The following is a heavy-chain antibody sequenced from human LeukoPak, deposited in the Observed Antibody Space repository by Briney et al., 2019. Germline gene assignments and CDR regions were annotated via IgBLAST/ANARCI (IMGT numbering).Heavy chain of an antibody. J-gene: IGHJ4*02. V-gene: IGHV4-39*07. D-gene: IGHD3-10*01. CDR3: ATEYYYGSGRNFDY. CDR1: GGSISTSSYY. Sequence: PSETLSLSCTVSGGSISTSSYYWGWVRQPPGKGLEWIGNIFYSGSTYYSPSLKSRVTISLDTSRNQFSLKLNSVTAADTAVYYCATEYYYGSGRNFDYWGQGTLVTVSS. CDR2: IFYSGST.